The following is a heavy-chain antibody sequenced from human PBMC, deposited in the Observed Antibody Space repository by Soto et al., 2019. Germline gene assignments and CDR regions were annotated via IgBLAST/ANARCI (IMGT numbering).Heavy chain of an antibody. Sequence: GGPAEVSSKDFGLHFHCYAWYLGRQAPGQRLEWMGWINAGNGNTKYSQKFQGRVTITRDTSASTAYMELSSLRSEDTAVYYCARGWVVTAFDIWGQGTMVTVSS. V-gene: IGHV1-3*01. D-gene: IGHD3-10*01. J-gene: IGHJ3*02. CDR3: ARGWVVTAFDI. CDR1: GLHFHCYA. CDR2: INAGNGNT.